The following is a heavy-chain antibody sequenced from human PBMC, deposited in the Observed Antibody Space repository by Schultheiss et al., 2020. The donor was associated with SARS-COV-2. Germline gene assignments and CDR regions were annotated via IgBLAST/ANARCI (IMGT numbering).Heavy chain of an antibody. J-gene: IGHJ4*02. CDR1: GFTFSTYA. V-gene: IGHV3-30*01. CDR3: ARDHFYYSSSSPPGY. Sequence: GGSLRLSCAASGFTFSTYAMHWVRQAPGKGLEWVAVISYDGSNKYYADSVKGRFTISRDNSKNTLFLQINSLRAEDTAVYYCARDHFYYSSSSPPGYWGQGTLVTVSS. CDR2: ISYDGSNK. D-gene: IGHD6-13*01.